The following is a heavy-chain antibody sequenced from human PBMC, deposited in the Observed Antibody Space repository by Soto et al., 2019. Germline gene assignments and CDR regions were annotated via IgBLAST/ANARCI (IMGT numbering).Heavy chain of an antibody. V-gene: IGHV3-72*01. CDR2: IRTKGSRYTT. CDR3: ARSTFGSDDY. J-gene: IGHJ4*02. CDR1: GISFSGYY. D-gene: IGHD3-10*01. Sequence: PGGSLRLSCVGSGISFSGYYMDWVRQAPGKGLEWVGRIRTKGSRYTTEYASSVKGRFTISRDDSKNSLYLQMNSLKTEDTAVYSCARSTFGSDDYWGQGTLVTVSS.